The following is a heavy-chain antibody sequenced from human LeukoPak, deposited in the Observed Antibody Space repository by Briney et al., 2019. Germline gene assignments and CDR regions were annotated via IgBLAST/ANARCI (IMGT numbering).Heavy chain of an antibody. V-gene: IGHV4-34*12. Sequence: SETLSRTCAVYGGSFSGYYWSWIRQPPGKGLDWIGEIIHSGGTNYNPSLNSRVTISLDTSKNQFSLKVNSVTAADTAVYYCASMLGSGSGNYLFDFWGQGTLVTVSS. CDR2: IIHSGGT. D-gene: IGHD3-10*01. CDR3: ASMLGSGSGNYLFDF. CDR1: GGSFSGYY. J-gene: IGHJ4*02.